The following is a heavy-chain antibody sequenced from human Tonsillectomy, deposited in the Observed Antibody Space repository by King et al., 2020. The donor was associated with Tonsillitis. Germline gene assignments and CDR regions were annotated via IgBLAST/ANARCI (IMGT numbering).Heavy chain of an antibody. CDR2: ISWNSGTI. J-gene: IGHJ4*02. D-gene: IGHD1-26*01. CDR1: GFTFDDYA. Sequence: VQLVESGGGLVQPGRSLRLSCAASGFTFDDYAMHWVRQVPGKGLEWVSGISWNSGTIGYADSVKGRFTISRDNAKNSLYLQMNSLRTEDTALYYCAKDTTASYYTADFEYWGQGTLVTVSS. V-gene: IGHV3-9*01. CDR3: AKDTTASYYTADFEY.